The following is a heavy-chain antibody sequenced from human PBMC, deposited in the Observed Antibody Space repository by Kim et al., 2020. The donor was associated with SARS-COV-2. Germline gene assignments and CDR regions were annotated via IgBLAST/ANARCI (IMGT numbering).Heavy chain of an antibody. CDR2: INHSGST. V-gene: IGHV4-34*01. D-gene: IGHD2-2*02. CDR3: ARGGSGRLLLYRGDYYYGMDV. J-gene: IGHJ6*02. CDR1: GGSFSGYY. Sequence: SETLSLTCAVYGGSFSGYYWSWIRQPPGKGLEWIGEINHSGSTNYNPSLKSRVTISVDTSKNQFSLKLSSVTAADTAVYYCARGGSGRLLLYRGDYYYGMDVWGQGTTVTVSS.